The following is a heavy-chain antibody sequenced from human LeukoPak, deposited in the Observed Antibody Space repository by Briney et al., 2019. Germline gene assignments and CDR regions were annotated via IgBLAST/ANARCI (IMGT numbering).Heavy chain of an antibody. Sequence: SETLSLTCTVSGGSISSYYWSWIRQPPGKGLEWIGEINHSGSTNYNPSLKSRVTISVDTSKNQFSLKLSSVTAADTAVYYCARKDTAMVKDYWGQGTLVTVSS. J-gene: IGHJ4*02. CDR2: INHSGST. V-gene: IGHV4-34*01. D-gene: IGHD5-18*01. CDR1: GGSISSYY. CDR3: ARKDTAMVKDY.